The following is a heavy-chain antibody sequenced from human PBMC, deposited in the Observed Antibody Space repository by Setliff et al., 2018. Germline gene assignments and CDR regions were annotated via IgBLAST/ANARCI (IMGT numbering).Heavy chain of an antibody. D-gene: IGHD3-22*01. V-gene: IGHV3-53*01. J-gene: IGHJ4*02. CDR1: GFAASGAY. CDR2: IYSSGNT. Sequence: PGGSLRLSCAGSGFAASGAYMSWVRQAPGKGLEWVSIIYSSGNTAYTDSVKGRFTISRDTSKNTVYLQMNNVTVDDTAVYFCARRGYSHDSSDYNRRKVFDYFDFWGQGAQVTVSS. CDR3: ARRGYSHDSSDYNRRKVFDYFDF.